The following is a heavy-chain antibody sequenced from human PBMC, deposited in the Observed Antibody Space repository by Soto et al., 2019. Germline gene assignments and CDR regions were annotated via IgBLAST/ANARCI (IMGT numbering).Heavy chain of an antibody. CDR3: AKGLDFWSGYLNREYFQH. J-gene: IGHJ1*01. Sequence: HPGGSLRLSCAASGFTFSSYAMSWVRQAPGKGLEWVSAISGSGGSTYYADSVKGRFTISRDNSKNTLYLQMNSLRAEDTAVYYCAKGLDFWSGYLNREYFQHWGQGTLVTVSS. CDR2: ISGSGGST. D-gene: IGHD3-3*01. V-gene: IGHV3-23*01. CDR1: GFTFSSYA.